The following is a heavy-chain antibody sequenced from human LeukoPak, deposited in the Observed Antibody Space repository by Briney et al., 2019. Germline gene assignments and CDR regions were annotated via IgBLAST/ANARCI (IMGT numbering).Heavy chain of an antibody. J-gene: IGHJ4*02. CDR1: GGSISSGGYY. V-gene: IGHV4-61*08. D-gene: IGHD2/OR15-2a*01. Sequence: SETLSLTCTVSGGSISSGGYYWSWIRQPPGKGLEWIGYISHSGSTNYSPSLKSRVTISLDTSKNQFSLKLSSVTAADTAVYYCAGHHPRNTVDFWGQGTLVTVSS. CDR2: ISHSGST. CDR3: AGHHPRNTVDF.